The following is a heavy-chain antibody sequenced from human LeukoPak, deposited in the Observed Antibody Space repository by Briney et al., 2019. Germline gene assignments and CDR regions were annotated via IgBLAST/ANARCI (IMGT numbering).Heavy chain of an antibody. CDR3: ARVSAVARAFSY. CDR2: IAVYNGDT. J-gene: IGHJ4*02. D-gene: IGHD6-19*01. Sequence: ASVKVSCKASGYTFNTFGITWVRQAPGQGLEWLGWIAVYNGDTNYVQKFQGRVTLSTDTSTNTAYLELTSLTSEDTAVYYCARVSAVARAFSYWGQGTLVTVSS. V-gene: IGHV1-18*01. CDR1: GYTFNTFG.